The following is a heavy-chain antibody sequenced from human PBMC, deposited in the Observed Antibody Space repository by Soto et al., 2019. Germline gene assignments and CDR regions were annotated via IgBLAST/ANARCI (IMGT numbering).Heavy chain of an antibody. V-gene: IGHV3-74*01. J-gene: IGHJ4*02. CDR3: ARVDRGYSYGIRPLYYFDY. D-gene: IGHD5-18*01. CDR2: INSDGSST. Sequence: GGSLRLSCAASGFTFSSYWMHWVRQAPGKGLVWVSRINSDGSSTSYADSVKGRFTISRDNAKNTLYLQMNSLRAEDTAVYYCARVDRGYSYGIRPLYYFDYWGQGTLVTVSS. CDR1: GFTFSSYW.